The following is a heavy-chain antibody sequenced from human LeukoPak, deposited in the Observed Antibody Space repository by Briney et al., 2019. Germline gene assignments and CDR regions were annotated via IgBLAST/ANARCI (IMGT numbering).Heavy chain of an antibody. CDR1: GGSISGYY. Sequence: SETLSLTCTVSGGSISGYYWNWIPQRPGKGLGWSGYIYYSGSTNYNPSLTSRVTISVDTSKNQCSLKLSSVTAAATAVYYCARGSTMGYSSSWYRWGQGTLVTVSS. CDR3: ARGSTMGYSSSWYR. V-gene: IGHV4-59*01. CDR2: IYYSGST. D-gene: IGHD6-13*01. J-gene: IGHJ4*02.